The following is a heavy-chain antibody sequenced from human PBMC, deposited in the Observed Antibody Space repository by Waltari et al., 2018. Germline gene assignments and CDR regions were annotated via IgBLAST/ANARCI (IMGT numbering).Heavy chain of an antibody. D-gene: IGHD3-9*01. CDR2: INHSGST. CDR1: AGPFSGYH. CDR3: ARVFTDILTGYPYYMDV. V-gene: IGHV4-34*01. J-gene: IGHJ6*03. Sequence: QVQLQQWGAGRLKPSETLSLTCAVYAGPFSGYHWLCIRQPHGKGLEWIGEINHSGSTNYNPSLKSRVTISVDTSKNQFSLKLSSVTAADTAVYYCARVFTDILTGYPYYMDVWGKGTTVTVSS.